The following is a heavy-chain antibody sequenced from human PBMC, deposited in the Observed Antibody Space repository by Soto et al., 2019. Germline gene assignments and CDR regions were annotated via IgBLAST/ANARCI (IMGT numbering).Heavy chain of an antibody. D-gene: IGHD2-15*01. V-gene: IGHV3-48*04. CDR3: AREVGGGRDCRGGSCYGGY. CDR2: ISSGSSPV. Sequence: EVQLVESGGDLVQPGGSLRLSCAASGFTFRTYSMNWVRLAPGKGLEWVSHISSGSSPVYYADSVKGRFTISRDDARNSLFLQMNSLRAEDTAVYYCAREVGGGRDCRGGSCYGGYWGQGTLVTVSS. CDR1: GFTFRTYS. J-gene: IGHJ4*02.